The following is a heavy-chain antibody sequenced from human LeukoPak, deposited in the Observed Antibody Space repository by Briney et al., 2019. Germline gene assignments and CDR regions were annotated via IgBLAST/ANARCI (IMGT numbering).Heavy chain of an antibody. CDR1: GFTFSSYG. V-gene: IGHV3-30*02. J-gene: IGHJ5*02. CDR2: IRYDGSDK. D-gene: IGHD2-15*01. Sequence: PGGSLRLSCAASGFTFSSYGMHWVRQAPGKGLEWVAFIRYDGSDKYYADSVKGRFTISRDNSKNTLYLQMNSLTGDDTAEYYCARADHSGSCYSPWGQGTMVIVSS. CDR3: ARADHSGSCYSP.